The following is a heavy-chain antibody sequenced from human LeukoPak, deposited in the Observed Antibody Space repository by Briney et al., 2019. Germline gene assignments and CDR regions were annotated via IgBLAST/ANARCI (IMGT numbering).Heavy chain of an antibody. CDR2: INPNSGET. V-gene: IGHV1-2*02. CDR3: AKDSNDDRGYCYY. D-gene: IGHD3-22*01. Sequence: GASVKVSCKASGYTFTGYYIHWVRQAPGQGLEWMGWINPNSGETNYARNFQGRVTLTRDASISIAYMEVSRLTSDDTAVYYCAKDSNDDRGYCYYWGQGTLVTVSS. J-gene: IGHJ4*02. CDR1: GYTFTGYY.